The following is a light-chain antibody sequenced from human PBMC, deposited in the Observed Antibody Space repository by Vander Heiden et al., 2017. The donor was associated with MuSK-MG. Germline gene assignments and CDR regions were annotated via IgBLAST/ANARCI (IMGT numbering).Light chain of an antibody. Sequence: IVMTQSPATLSVSPGERVPLSCRASANVNRNLAWYQQKPGQAPRLLIYGASTRATGVPATFSGNGYGIEFTLTISSRQSEDFAVYYCQQHDDWPPYTFGQGTKLEIK. J-gene: IGKJ2*01. CDR1: ANVNRN. CDR2: GAS. CDR3: QQHDDWPPYT. V-gene: IGKV3-15*01.